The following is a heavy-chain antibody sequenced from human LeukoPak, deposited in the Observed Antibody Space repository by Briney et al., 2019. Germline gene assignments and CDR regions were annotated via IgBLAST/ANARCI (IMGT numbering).Heavy chain of an antibody. V-gene: IGHV6-1*01. CDR1: GDSVSSNRAA. CDR2: AYHRSTWNH. D-gene: IGHD1-1*01. Sequence: QTPSDTPAIPGDSVSSNRAARNWSRHSPTTCLSWLGRAYHRSTWNHDYGVFVRGSITIYADTSKTEFHLHLNSVTPEDTAVYYCAMDNWGDLYLDNWGQGNLVTVSS. J-gene: IGHJ4*02. CDR3: AMDNWGDLYLDN.